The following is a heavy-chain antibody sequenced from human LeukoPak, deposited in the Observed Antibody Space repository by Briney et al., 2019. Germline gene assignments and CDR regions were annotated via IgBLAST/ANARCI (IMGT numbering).Heavy chain of an antibody. J-gene: IGHJ5*02. D-gene: IGHD4/OR15-4a*01. V-gene: IGHV3-48*04. CDR3: ARAFTLNNWFDP. CDR2: ISSSSSTI. Sequence: GGSLRLSCAASGFTFRSYSMNWVRQAPGKGLEWVSYISSSSSTIYYADSVKGRFTIPRDNAKNSLYLQMNSLRAEDTAVYYCARAFTLNNWFDPWGQGALVTVSS. CDR1: GFTFRSYS.